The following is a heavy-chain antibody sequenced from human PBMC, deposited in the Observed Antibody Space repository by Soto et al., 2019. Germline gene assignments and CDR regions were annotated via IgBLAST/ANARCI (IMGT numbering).Heavy chain of an antibody. D-gene: IGHD6-19*01. V-gene: IGHV3-30*18. CDR1: GFTLSSYG. CDR3: AKDLGYSSGWYPPFDP. CDR2: ISYDGSNK. J-gene: IGHJ5*02. Sequence: QVQLVESGGGVVQPGRSLRLSCAASGFTLSSYGMHWVRQAPGKGLEWVAVISYDGSNKYYADSVKGRFTISRDNSKNTLYLQMNSLRAEDTAVYYCAKDLGYSSGWYPPFDPWGQGTLVTVSS.